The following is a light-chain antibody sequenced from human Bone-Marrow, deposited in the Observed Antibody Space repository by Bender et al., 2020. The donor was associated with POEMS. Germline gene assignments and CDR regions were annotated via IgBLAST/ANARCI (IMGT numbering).Light chain of an antibody. Sequence: QSALTQPASVSGSPGQSITISCTGSSSDIGNYKYVSWYQQRPGKAPKLVIYDVSDRPSGVSNRFSGSKSGNTASLTISGLRPEDEADYYCASYTSSGTRVFGGGTKVTVL. J-gene: IGLJ2*01. CDR1: SSDIGNYKY. CDR3: ASYTSSGTRV. CDR2: DVS. V-gene: IGLV2-14*01.